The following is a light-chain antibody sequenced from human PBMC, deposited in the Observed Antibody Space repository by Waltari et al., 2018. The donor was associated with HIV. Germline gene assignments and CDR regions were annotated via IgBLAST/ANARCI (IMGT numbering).Light chain of an antibody. V-gene: IGKV3-11*01. J-gene: IGKJ5*01. CDR1: QRVSSY. Sequence: EIVLTQSPATLSLSPGERATLSCRASQRVSSYLAWYHQKPGQAPRLLIYGASSRATGIPARFSGSGSGTDFTLTISSLEPGDFGVYYCHQRSTWPITFGQGTRLEIK. CDR2: GAS. CDR3: HQRSTWPIT.